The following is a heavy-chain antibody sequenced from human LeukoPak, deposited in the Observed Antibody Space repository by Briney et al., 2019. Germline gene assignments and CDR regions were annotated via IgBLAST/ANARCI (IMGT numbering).Heavy chain of an antibody. D-gene: IGHD3-22*01. CDR1: GGSITNYY. Sequence: PSETLSLTCTVSGGSITNYYWSWIRQPAGKGLEWIGRIYTSGITDYNPSLRSRVTLSVDTSKNHFSLKLSSVTAADSAVYFCAREHRDYVGDGYYYGYWGQGTLVTVSS. V-gene: IGHV4-4*07. CDR2: IYTSGIT. CDR3: AREHRDYVGDGYYYGY. J-gene: IGHJ4*02.